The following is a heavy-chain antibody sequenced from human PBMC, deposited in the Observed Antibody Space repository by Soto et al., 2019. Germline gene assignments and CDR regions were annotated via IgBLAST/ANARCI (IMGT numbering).Heavy chain of an antibody. CDR2: IYPGDSDT. Sequence: GESLKISCKGSGYSFTSYWIGWVRQMPGKGLEWMGIIYPGDSDTRYSPSFQGQVTISADKSISTAYLQWSSLKASDTAMYYCARQGVDSSGYFEYFQHWGQGTLVTVSS. CDR1: GYSFTSYW. D-gene: IGHD3-22*01. V-gene: IGHV5-51*01. CDR3: ARQGVDSSGYFEYFQH. J-gene: IGHJ1*01.